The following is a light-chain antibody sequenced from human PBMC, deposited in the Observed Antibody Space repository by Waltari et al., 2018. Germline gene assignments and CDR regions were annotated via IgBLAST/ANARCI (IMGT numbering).Light chain of an antibody. CDR2: DAS. V-gene: IGKV3-11*01. Sequence: SVRTSQNFGNYLACYQQKPCQAPRLRIYDASMTFTGTPARFSGSGSGTDFSLTIGSLEPDDFAVYYGQQRLNWPVTFGGGTKVDIK. CDR3: QQRLNWPVT. J-gene: IGKJ4*01. CDR1: QNFGNY.